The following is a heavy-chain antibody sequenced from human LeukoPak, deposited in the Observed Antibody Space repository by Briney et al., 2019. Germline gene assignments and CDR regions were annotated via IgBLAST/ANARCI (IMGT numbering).Heavy chain of an antibody. Sequence: PGGSLRLSCAASGFTFSSYWMHWVRQAPGKGLVWVSRINSDGSSTSYADSVKGRFTISRDNAKNTLYLQMNSLRAEDTAVYYCARCPSMVKGILSYNWFDPWLQGTLVTVSS. J-gene: IGHJ5*02. V-gene: IGHV3-74*01. D-gene: IGHD5-18*01. CDR1: GFTFSSYW. CDR3: ARCPSMVKGILSYNWFDP. CDR2: INSDGSST.